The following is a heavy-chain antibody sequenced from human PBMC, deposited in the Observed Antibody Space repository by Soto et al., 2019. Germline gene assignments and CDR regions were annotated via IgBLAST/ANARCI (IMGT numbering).Heavy chain of an antibody. V-gene: IGHV3-13*01. D-gene: IGHD2-15*01. CDR2: IGTAGDT. CDR1: GFTFSSYD. CDR3: ARAGGDCSGGSCYLDAFDI. Sequence: EVQLVESGGGLVQPGGSLRLSCAASGFTFSSYDMHWVRQATGKGLEWVSAIGTAGDTYYPGSVKGRFTISRENAKNSLYLQMNSLGAGDTAVYYCARAGGDCSGGSCYLDAFDIWGQGTMVTVSS. J-gene: IGHJ3*02.